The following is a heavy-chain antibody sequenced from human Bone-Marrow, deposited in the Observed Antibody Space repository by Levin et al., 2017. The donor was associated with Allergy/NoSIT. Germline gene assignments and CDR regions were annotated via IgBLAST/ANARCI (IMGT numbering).Heavy chain of an antibody. CDR1: GFTFDDYG. Sequence: GESLKISCAASGFTFDDYGMHWVRQAPGKGLEWVSLITWDGDDTFYADSVRGRFTISRDNSNSSVYLQMNSLRTEDTALYFCAKDLSYRGQYTRSSPPHFWGQGTRVTVSS. D-gene: IGHD6-6*01. CDR3: AKDLSYRGQYTRSSPPHF. CDR2: ITWDGDDT. V-gene: IGHV3-43*01. J-gene: IGHJ4*02.